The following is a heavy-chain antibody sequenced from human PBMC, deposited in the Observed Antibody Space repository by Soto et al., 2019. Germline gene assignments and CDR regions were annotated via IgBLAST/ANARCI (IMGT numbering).Heavy chain of an antibody. J-gene: IGHJ4*02. Sequence: SETLSLTCTVASRSIGSSRYDWGWLRQPPGKGLEWIGSIYYTGSTFYNPSLKSRVTMSVDTSKNQFSLKLSSVTAADTAVYYCQIEVRGVSIVGMDNWGQGTLVTVS. CDR1: SRSIGSSRYD. D-gene: IGHD3-10*01. CDR2: IYYTGST. CDR3: QIEVRGVSIVGMDN. V-gene: IGHV4-39*02.